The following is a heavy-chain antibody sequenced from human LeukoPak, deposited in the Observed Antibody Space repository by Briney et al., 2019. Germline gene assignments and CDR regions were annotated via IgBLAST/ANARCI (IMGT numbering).Heavy chain of an antibody. D-gene: IGHD5-12*01. J-gene: IGHJ4*02. Sequence: SETLSLTCTVSGGSISNYYWSWIRHPPGKGLEWIGYIYYRGSTNYNPSLKGRVTISVDTSKNQFSLKLSSVTAADTAVYYCARVHSGYDFGNRKYYYFDYWGQGTLVTVSS. V-gene: IGHV4-59*08. CDR3: ARVHSGYDFGNRKYYYFDY. CDR2: IYYRGST. CDR1: GGSISNYY.